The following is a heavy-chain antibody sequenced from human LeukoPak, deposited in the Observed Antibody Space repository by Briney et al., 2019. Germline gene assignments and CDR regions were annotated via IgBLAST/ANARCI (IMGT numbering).Heavy chain of an antibody. Sequence: GGSLRLSCAASGFTFSDYYMSWIRQAPGKGLEWVSYISSSGSTICYADSVKGRFTISRDNAKNSLYLQMNSLRAEDTAVYYCARLPGWYSSSWYGDYWGQGTLVTVSS. V-gene: IGHV3-11*01. D-gene: IGHD6-13*01. CDR2: ISSSGSTI. J-gene: IGHJ4*02. CDR1: GFTFSDYY. CDR3: ARLPGWYSSSWYGDY.